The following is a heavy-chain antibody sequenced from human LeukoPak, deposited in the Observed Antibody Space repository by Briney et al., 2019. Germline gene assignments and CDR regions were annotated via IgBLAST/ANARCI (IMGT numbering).Heavy chain of an antibody. CDR3: ARSPYGDYYYFDY. CDR1: GFTFSSYG. V-gene: IGHV3-33*01. D-gene: IGHD4-17*01. J-gene: IGHJ4*02. Sequence: QSGGSLRLSCAASGFTFSSYGMPWVRQAPGKGLEWVAVIWYDGSNKYYADSVKGRFTISRDNSKNTLYLQMNSLRAEDTAVYYCARSPYGDYYYFDYWGQGTLVTVSS. CDR2: IWYDGSNK.